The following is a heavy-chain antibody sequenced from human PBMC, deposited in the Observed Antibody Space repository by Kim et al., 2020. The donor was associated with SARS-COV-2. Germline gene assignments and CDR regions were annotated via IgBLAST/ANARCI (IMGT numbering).Heavy chain of an antibody. J-gene: IGHJ4*02. D-gene: IGHD5-12*01. Sequence: SETLSLTCTVSGYSISSGYYWGWIRQPPGKGLEWIGSIYHSGSTYYNPSLKSRVTISVDTSKNQFSLKLSSVTAADTAVYYCARGDLVVFDYWGQGTLVT. CDR1: GYSISSGYY. CDR2: IYHSGST. V-gene: IGHV4-38-2*02. CDR3: ARGDLVVFDY.